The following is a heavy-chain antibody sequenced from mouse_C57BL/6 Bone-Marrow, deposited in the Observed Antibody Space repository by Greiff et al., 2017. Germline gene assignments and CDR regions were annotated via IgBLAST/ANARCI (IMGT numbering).Heavy chain of an antibody. V-gene: IGHV5-12*01. CDR1: GFTFSDYY. CDR2: ISNGGGST. Sequence: DVMLVESGGGLVQPGGSLKLSCAASGFTFSDYYMYWVRQTPEKRLEWVAYISNGGGSTYYPDTVKGRFNISRDNAKNTLYLQMSRLKSEDTAMYYCAREDYSNYVGYFDVWGTGTTVTVSS. J-gene: IGHJ1*03. CDR3: AREDYSNYVGYFDV. D-gene: IGHD2-5*01.